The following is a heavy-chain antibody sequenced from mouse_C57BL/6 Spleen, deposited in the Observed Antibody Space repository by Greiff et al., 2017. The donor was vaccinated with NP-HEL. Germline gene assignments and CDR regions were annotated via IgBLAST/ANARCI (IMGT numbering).Heavy chain of an antibody. CDR1: GYTFTSYW. V-gene: IGHV1-52*01. Sequence: QVQLKQPGAELVRPGSSVKLSCKASGYTFTSYWMHWVKQRPIQGLEWIGNIDPSDSETHYNQKFKDKATLTVDKSSSTAYMQLSSLTAEDSAVYYCARYDINYEAWFAYWGQGTLVTVSA. D-gene: IGHD2-5*01. CDR2: IDPSDSET. J-gene: IGHJ3*01. CDR3: ARYDINYEAWFAY.